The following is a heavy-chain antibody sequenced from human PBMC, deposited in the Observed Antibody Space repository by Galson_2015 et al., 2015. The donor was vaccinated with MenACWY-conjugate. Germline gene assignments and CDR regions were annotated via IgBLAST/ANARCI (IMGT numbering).Heavy chain of an antibody. V-gene: IGHV3-7*03. CDR3: ARVQYGLDV. Sequence: SLRLSCAASGFTFSNYWMTWVRQAPGKGLEWVARIKKDGSETYYVDSVKGRFTISRDNAKNSLYLEMNSLRVEDTAVYSCARVQYGLDVWGQGTTVTASS. J-gene: IGHJ6*02. D-gene: IGHD4-11*01. CDR1: GFTFSNYW. CDR2: IKKDGSET.